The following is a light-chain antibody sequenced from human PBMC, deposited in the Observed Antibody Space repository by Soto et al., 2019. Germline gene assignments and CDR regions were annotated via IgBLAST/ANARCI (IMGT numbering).Light chain of an antibody. Sequence: QSVLTQPPSVSGAPGQRVTISCTGSSSNIGAGYNVHWYQQLPGMAPRLLIFANTNRPSGVPDRFSGSKSGTSASLAITGLQAEDEADYYCSLYTSSSTFVFGTGTKLTVL. J-gene: IGLJ1*01. CDR3: SLYTSSSTFV. CDR2: ANT. CDR1: SSNIGAGYN. V-gene: IGLV1-40*01.